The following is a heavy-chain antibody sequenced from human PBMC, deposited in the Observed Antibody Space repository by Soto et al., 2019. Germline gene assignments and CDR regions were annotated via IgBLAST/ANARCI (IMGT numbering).Heavy chain of an antibody. Sequence: SETLSLTCTVPGGYSRNYDRSWIRQPPGKGLEWIGYIYYSGSTNYNPSLKSRVTISVDTSKNQFSLKLSSVTAADTAVYYCARAPRGNYGYPSYFDYWGQGTLVTVSS. CDR1: GGYSRNYD. D-gene: IGHD3-10*01. V-gene: IGHV4-59*01. CDR2: IYYSGST. CDR3: ARAPRGNYGYPSYFDY. J-gene: IGHJ4*02.